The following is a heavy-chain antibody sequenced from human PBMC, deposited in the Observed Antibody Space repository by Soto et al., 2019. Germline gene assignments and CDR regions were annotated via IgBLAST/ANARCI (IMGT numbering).Heavy chain of an antibody. CDR2: ISHDGSDK. D-gene: IGHD2-21*01. Sequence: QVQLVESGGGVVQPGRSLRLSCAASGFTFSAYGMHWVRQAPGKGLEWVAVISHDGSDKYYADSAKGRLTVSRDNSRNTLFLQMNSLRAEDTAVYYCAKDLLSSGGDYLANWGQGTLVTVSS. J-gene: IGHJ4*02. CDR1: GFTFSAYG. CDR3: AKDLLSSGGDYLAN. V-gene: IGHV3-30*18.